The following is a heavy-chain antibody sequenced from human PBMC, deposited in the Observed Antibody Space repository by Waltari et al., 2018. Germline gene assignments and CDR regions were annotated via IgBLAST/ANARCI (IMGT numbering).Heavy chain of an antibody. CDR3: ARHWKKSGYRFDP. CDR2: SYYSGST. V-gene: IGHV4-39*01. D-gene: IGHD5-12*01. CDR1: GGSISRSSYY. Sequence: QLQLQESGPGLVKPSETLSLTCTVSGGSISRSSYYWGWIRQSPGKGLEWIGSSYYSGSTDYNPTLASRVTISGDTSKNQFSLKLSSVTAADTAVYYCARHWKKSGYRFDPWGQGTLVTVSS. J-gene: IGHJ5*02.